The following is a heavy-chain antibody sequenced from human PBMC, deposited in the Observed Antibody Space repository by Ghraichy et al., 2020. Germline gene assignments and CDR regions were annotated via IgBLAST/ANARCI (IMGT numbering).Heavy chain of an antibody. CDR2: INHSGST. J-gene: IGHJ6*02. CDR3: ARGGKGLERYYGMDV. Sequence: SETLSLTCAVYGGSFSGYYWSWIRQPPGKGLEWIGEINHSGSTNYNPSLKSRVTISVDTSKNQFSLKLSSVTAADTAVYYCARGGKGLERYYGMDVWGQGTTVTVSS. D-gene: IGHD1-1*01. CDR1: GGSFSGYY. V-gene: IGHV4-34*01.